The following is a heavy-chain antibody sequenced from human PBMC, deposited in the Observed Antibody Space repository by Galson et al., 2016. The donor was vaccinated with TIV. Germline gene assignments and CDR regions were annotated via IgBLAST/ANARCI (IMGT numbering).Heavy chain of an antibody. D-gene: IGHD3-22*01. CDR1: GFTFSSYA. CDR2: ISGGGGSS. J-gene: IGHJ6*01. V-gene: IGHV3-23*01. Sequence: SLRLSCAASGFTFSSYALTWVRQAPGKGLEWVSAISGGGGSSYYGDSVKGRFTISRDNSEKMLYLQMNSLRAEDTAVYYCARDLSRSVALYDSSVYGMAVWGQGTTVTVSS. CDR3: ARDLSRSVALYDSSVYGMAV.